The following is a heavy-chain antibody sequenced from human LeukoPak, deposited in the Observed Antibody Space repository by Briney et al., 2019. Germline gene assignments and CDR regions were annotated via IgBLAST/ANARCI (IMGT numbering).Heavy chain of an antibody. Sequence: SETLSLTCTVSGGSISSPSYYWGWIRQPPGKGLEWIGSIYYSGISLKNPSLESRVTMSVAASKNQFSLRLSSVTAADTAVYYCARLTLGYYDSTGYLDYWGQGTLVTVPS. CDR1: GGSISSPSYY. J-gene: IGHJ4*02. CDR3: ARLTLGYYDSTGYLDY. CDR2: IYYSGIS. V-gene: IGHV4-39*01. D-gene: IGHD3-22*01.